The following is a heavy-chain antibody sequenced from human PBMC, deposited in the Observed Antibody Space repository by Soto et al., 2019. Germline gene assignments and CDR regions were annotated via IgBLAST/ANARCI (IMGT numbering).Heavy chain of an antibody. Sequence: PGGSRRRSWAASGFSFACYALTGVRLAPGKGLEWVASISGGGGSTYYTDSVKGRFSISRDNSNGVVYLQMGSLTAGDTAVYYCAKTETFNGYYNAFDYWGQGTRVTVSS. D-gene: IGHD3-9*01. CDR1: GFSFACYA. CDR2: ISGGGGST. J-gene: IGHJ4*02. CDR3: AKTETFNGYYNAFDY. V-gene: IGHV3-23*01.